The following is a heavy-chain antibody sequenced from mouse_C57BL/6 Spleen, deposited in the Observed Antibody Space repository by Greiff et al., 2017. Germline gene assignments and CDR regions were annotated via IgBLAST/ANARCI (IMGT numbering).Heavy chain of an antibody. CDR3: ARKSNLIYYAMDY. CDR2: IDPNSGGT. Sequence: QVQLKQPGAELVKPGASVKLSCKASGYTFTSYWMHWVKQRPGRGLEWIGRIDPNSGGTKYNEKFKSKATLTVDKPSSTAYMQLSSLTSEDSAVYYCARKSNLIYYAMDYWGQGTSVTVSS. D-gene: IGHD2-5*01. CDR1: GYTFTSYW. V-gene: IGHV1-72*01. J-gene: IGHJ4*01.